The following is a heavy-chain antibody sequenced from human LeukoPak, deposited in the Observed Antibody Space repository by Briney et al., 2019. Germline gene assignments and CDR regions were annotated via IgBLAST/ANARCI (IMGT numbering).Heavy chain of an antibody. CDR2: IYYSGST. V-gene: IGHV4-59*01. Sequence: SETLSLTCTVSGGSISSYYWSWIRQPPGKGLEWIGYIYYSGSTNYNPSLKSRVTISVDTSKNQFSLKLSSVTAADTAVYYCARDSPSQQLKFAPWGQGTLVTVSS. CDR3: ARDSPSQQLKFAP. D-gene: IGHD6-13*01. CDR1: GGSISSYY. J-gene: IGHJ5*02.